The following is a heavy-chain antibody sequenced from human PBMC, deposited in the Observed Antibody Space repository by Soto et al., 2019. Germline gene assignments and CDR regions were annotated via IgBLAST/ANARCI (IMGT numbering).Heavy chain of an antibody. J-gene: IGHJ4*02. D-gene: IGHD6-19*01. CDR3: GPRGAVADPRGY. Sequence: ASETLSLTCAVSGGSISSGGYSWSWIRQPPGKGLEWIGYIYHSGSTYYNPSLKSRVTISVDTSKNQFSLNLTSVTAADTAVYYCGPRGAVADPRGYWGQGTLVTVSS. V-gene: IGHV4-30-2*01. CDR1: GGSISSGGYS. CDR2: IYHSGST.